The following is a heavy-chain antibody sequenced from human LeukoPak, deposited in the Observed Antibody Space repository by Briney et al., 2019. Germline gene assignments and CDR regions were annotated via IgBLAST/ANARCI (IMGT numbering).Heavy chain of an antibody. V-gene: IGHV1-2*02. CDR2: INPNSGDT. CDR1: GYTFTDYY. Sequence: ASVKVSCKASGYTFTDYYINWVRQAPGQGLEWMGWINPNSGDTNSAQKFQGRVTMTRHTSITTAYMELTRLTSDDTAVYYCASISHVWSGYYTEHFDYWGQGTLVTVSS. CDR3: ASISHVWSGYYTEHFDY. J-gene: IGHJ4*02. D-gene: IGHD3-3*02.